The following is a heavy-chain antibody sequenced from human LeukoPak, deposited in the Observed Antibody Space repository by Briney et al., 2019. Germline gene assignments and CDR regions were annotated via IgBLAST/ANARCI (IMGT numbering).Heavy chain of an antibody. V-gene: IGHV4-59*12. D-gene: IGHD3-3*01. CDR3: AGDDFWSGYYAFFDY. CDR1: GGSISSYY. Sequence: PSETLSLTCTVSGGSISSYYWSWIRQPPGKGLEWIGYIYYSGSTNYNPSLKSRVTMLVDTSKNQFSLKLSSVTAADTAVYYCAGDDFWSGYYAFFDYWGQGTLVTVSS. CDR2: IYYSGST. J-gene: IGHJ4*02.